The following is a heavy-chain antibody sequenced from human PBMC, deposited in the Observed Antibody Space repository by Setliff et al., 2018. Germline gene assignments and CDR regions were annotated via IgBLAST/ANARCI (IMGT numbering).Heavy chain of an antibody. CDR2: IDPNSGGT. CDR3: ARGTDYHGSGSYWAKDV. V-gene: IGHV1-2*02. CDR1: GYTFNNYF. Sequence: GASVKVSCKASGYTFNNYFLHWVRQAPGQGLEWMGWIDPNSGGTNYSQNFQGRVTMTRDTSISTAYMELSRLKSDDTAVYYCARGTDYHGSGSYWAKDVWGKGTTVTVSS. D-gene: IGHD3-10*01. J-gene: IGHJ6*04.